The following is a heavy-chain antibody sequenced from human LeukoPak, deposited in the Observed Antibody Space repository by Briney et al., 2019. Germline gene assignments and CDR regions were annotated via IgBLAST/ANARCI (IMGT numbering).Heavy chain of an antibody. CDR3: AKRGVVIRVILVGFHKEAYYFDS. D-gene: IGHD3-22*01. V-gene: IGHV3-23*01. J-gene: IGHJ4*02. Sequence: GGSLRLSCAVSGITLSNYGMSWVRQAPGKGLEWVAGISDSGGTTKYADSVKGRFTISRYNRKNTLYLQMNSLRAEDTAVYFCAKRGVVIRVILVGFHKEAYYFDSWGQGALVTVSS. CDR2: ISDSGGTT. CDR1: GITLSNYG.